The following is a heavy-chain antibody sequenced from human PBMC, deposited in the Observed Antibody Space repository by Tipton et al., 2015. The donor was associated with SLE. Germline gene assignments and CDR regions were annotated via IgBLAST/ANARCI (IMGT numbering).Heavy chain of an antibody. CDR1: GFTFSSYG. D-gene: IGHD3-3*01. Sequence: SLRLSCAASGFTFSSYGMHWVRQAPGKGLEWVSSISSSSSYIYYADSVKGRFTIPRDNAKNSLYLQMNSLRAEDTAVYYCARGYYDFWSGYYSPYYYYYYMDVWGKGTTVTVSS. J-gene: IGHJ6*03. CDR3: ARGYYDFWSGYYSPYYYYYYMDV. V-gene: IGHV3-21*01. CDR2: ISSSSSYI.